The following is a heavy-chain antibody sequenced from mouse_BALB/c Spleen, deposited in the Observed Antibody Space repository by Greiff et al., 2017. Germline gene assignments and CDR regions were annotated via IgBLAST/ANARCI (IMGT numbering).Heavy chain of an antibody. CDR2: IDPSDSYT. Sequence: VQLQQPGAELVKPGASVKLSCKASGYTFTSYWMHWVKQRPGQGLEWIGEIDPSDSYTNYNQKFKGKATLTVDKSSSTAYMQLSSLTSEDSAVYYCAREVRRDAMDYWGQGTSVTVSS. V-gene: IGHV1-69*02. D-gene: IGHD2-14*01. CDR3: AREVRRDAMDY. CDR1: GYTFTSYW. J-gene: IGHJ4*01.